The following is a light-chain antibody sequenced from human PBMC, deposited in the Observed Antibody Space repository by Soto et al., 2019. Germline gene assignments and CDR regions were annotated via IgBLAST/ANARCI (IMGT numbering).Light chain of an antibody. J-gene: IGKJ5*01. CDR3: QQANSFPIT. CDR1: QGISTW. CDR2: AAS. V-gene: IGKV1-12*01. Sequence: DIQMTQSPSSVSASVGVRVTITCRANQGISTWLAWYQQKPGKAPKLLIYAASRWQSGDPSRFSGSGSGTDFTHTISSRQPEHFATYSSQQANSFPITFGQGTRLDIK.